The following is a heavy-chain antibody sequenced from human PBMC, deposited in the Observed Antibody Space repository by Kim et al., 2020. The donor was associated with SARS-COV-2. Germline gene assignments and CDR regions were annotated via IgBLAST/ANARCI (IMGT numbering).Heavy chain of an antibody. CDR3: ARDSGVGGSCYGCRDYYGMDV. CDR2: IIPILGIA. D-gene: IGHD2-15*01. CDR1: GGTFSSYT. J-gene: IGHJ6*02. V-gene: IGHV1-69*04. Sequence: SVKVSCKASGGTFSSYTISWVRQAPGQGLEWMGRIIPILGIANYAQKFQGRVTITADKSTSTAYMELSSLRSEDTAVYYCARDSGVGGSCYGCRDYYGMDVWGQGTTVTVSS.